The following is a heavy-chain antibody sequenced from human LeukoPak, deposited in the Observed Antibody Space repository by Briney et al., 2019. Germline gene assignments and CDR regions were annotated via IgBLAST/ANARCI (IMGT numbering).Heavy chain of an antibody. CDR1: GYTFTSYY. CDR3: ARSPPHPYDFWSGYYIYYYYYMDV. D-gene: IGHD3-3*01. Sequence: ASVKVSCKASGYTFTSYYMHWVRQAPGQGLEWMGIINPSGGSTSYAQKFQGRVTMTRDMSTSTVYMELSSLRSEDTAVYYCARSPPHPYDFWSGYYIYYYYYMDVWGKGTTVTVSS. V-gene: IGHV1-46*01. J-gene: IGHJ6*03. CDR2: INPSGGST.